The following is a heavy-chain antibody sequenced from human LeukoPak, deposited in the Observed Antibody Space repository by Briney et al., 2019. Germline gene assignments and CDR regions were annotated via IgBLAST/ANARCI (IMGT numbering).Heavy chain of an antibody. J-gene: IGHJ6*02. V-gene: IGHV1-8*01. D-gene: IGHD3-10*01. CDR2: INPNSGNT. CDR3: ARDRWYYYGSGSYSEGPRYYYGMDV. Sequence: ASVTVSCKASGYTFTSYDINWVRQANGQGLEWMGWINPNSGNTGHAQKFQGRVTMTTDTSTSTDYMELRSLRSDDTAVYYSARDRWYYYGSGSYSEGPRYYYGMDVWGQGTTVTVSS. CDR1: GYTFTSYD.